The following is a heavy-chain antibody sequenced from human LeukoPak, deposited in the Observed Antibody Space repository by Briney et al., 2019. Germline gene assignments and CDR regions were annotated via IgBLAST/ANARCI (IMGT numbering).Heavy chain of an antibody. CDR2: ISSTSDTI. Sequence: PGGSLRLSCAASGFIFSNYRMNWVRQAPGKGLEWVSYISSTSDTIYYVDSVKGRFTISRDNARNSLYLQMNSLRAEDTAVYYCAKEFRGDYDYVWGSDYWGQGTLVTVSS. V-gene: IGHV3-48*01. D-gene: IGHD3-16*01. CDR3: AKEFRGDYDYVWGSDY. J-gene: IGHJ4*02. CDR1: GFIFSNYR.